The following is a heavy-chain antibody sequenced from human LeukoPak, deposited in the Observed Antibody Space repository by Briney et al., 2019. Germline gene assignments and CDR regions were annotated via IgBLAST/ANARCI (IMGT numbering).Heavy chain of an antibody. D-gene: IGHD2-21*02. Sequence: SETLSLTCTVSGGSISSYYWSWIRQPPGKGLEWIGYIFNSGSTNYNPSLKSRVTISVDTSKNQFSLNLNSVTAADTAVYYCARDHGVTPTNWYFDLWGRGTLVTVSS. CDR1: GGSISSYY. V-gene: IGHV4-59*01. CDR2: IFNSGST. J-gene: IGHJ2*01. CDR3: ARDHGVTPTNWYFDL.